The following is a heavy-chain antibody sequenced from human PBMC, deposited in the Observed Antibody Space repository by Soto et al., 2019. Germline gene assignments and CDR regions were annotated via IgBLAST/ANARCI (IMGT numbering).Heavy chain of an antibody. CDR3: ARVIRADSTSSNFYYYSGLDV. V-gene: IGHV3-30*03. J-gene: IGHJ6*02. Sequence: WGSLRLSCAASGFTFITYGIHWFRHSPFKWLEWLAVISNNGINKYYADSVKGRFTISRDNSKDTLFLQMNSLRGEDTAIYYCARVIRADSTSSNFYYYSGLDVWGQGTTVTVSS. D-gene: IGHD6-6*01. CDR2: ISNNGINK. CDR1: GFTFITYG.